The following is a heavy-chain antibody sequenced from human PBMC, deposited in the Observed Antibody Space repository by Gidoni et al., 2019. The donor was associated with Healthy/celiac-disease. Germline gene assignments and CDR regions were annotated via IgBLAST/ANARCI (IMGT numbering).Heavy chain of an antibody. CDR1: GFPFRSYA. J-gene: IGHJ4*02. Sequence: EVQLVESGGGLVQPGGSLRLSCAASGFPFRSYAMSWVRQAPGKGLEWVSAISGSGGSTYYADSVKGRFTISRDNSKNTLYLQMNSLRAEDTAVYYCAKDLIVEMATIDKFDYWGQGTLVTVSS. D-gene: IGHD3-22*01. V-gene: IGHV3-23*04. CDR2: ISGSGGST. CDR3: AKDLIVEMATIDKFDY.